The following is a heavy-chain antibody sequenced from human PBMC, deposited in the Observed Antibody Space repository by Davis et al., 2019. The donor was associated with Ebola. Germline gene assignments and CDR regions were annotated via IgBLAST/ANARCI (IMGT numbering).Heavy chain of an antibody. V-gene: IGHV1-69*05. CDR2: IIPIFGTA. CDR1: GGTFSSYA. D-gene: IGHD2-21*02. CDR3: AREGVAGDWLPDY. J-gene: IGHJ4*02. Sequence: AASVKVSCKASGGTFSSYAISWVRQAPGQGLEWMGGIIPIFGTASYAQKFQGRVTMTRDTSTSTVYMELSSLRSEDTAVYYCAREGVAGDWLPDYWGQGTLVTVSS.